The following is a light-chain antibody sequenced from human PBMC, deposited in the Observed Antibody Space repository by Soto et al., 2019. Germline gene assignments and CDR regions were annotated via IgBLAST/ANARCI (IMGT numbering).Light chain of an antibody. Sequence: QSVLAQPASVSGSPGQSITISCTGTSSDVGRFNFVSWFQQHPGKAPKLLIYSNNQRPSGVPDRFSGSKSGTSASLAISGLRSEDEAGYYCATWDDSLSGHYVFGTGTKVTVL. CDR3: ATWDDSLSGHYV. CDR1: SSDVGRFNF. J-gene: IGLJ1*01. CDR2: SNN. V-gene: IGLV1-47*02.